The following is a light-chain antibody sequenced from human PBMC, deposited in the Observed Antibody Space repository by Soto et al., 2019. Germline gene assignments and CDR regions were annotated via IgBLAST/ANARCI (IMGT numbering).Light chain of an antibody. CDR3: AAWDDSLNGYV. V-gene: IGLV1-44*01. CDR2: SED. Sequence: VLTQPASASGSPGQRLSIFCSGSSSNIGGNTVNWYQQVPGTAPKLLIYSEDQRPSGVPDRFSGSKSATSASLAISGLQSEDEADYYCAAWDDSLNGYVFGTGTKVTVL. J-gene: IGLJ1*01. CDR1: SSNIGGNT.